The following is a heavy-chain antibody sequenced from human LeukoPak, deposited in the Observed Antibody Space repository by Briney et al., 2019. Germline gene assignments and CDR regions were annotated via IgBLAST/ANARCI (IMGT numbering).Heavy chain of an antibody. J-gene: IGHJ5*02. Sequence: GGSLRLSCAASGFTFSSYSMNWVRQAPGKGLEWVSSISSSSSYIYYADSVKGRFTISRDNAKNSLYLQMNSLRAEDTAVHYCARSRLSHNWFDPWGQGTLVTVSS. D-gene: IGHD3-16*02. CDR2: ISSSSSYI. V-gene: IGHV3-21*01. CDR3: ARSRLSHNWFDP. CDR1: GFTFSSYS.